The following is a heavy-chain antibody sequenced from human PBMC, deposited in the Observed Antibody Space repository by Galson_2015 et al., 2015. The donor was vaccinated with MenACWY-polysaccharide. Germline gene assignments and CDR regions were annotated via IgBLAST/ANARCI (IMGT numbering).Heavy chain of an antibody. CDR2: ISSDGSST. CDR3: ARVQGGYSNDWHHPYYFDY. V-gene: IGHV3-74*01. J-gene: IGHJ4*02. CDR1: GSTFSSYR. D-gene: IGHD6-13*01. Sequence: SLRLSCAASGSTFSSYRMHWVRQAPGKGLVWVSRISSDGSSTSYAGSVKGRFTISRDNAKNTLHLQMSSLRAEDTAVYYCARVQGGYSNDWHHPYYFDYWGQGTLVTVSS.